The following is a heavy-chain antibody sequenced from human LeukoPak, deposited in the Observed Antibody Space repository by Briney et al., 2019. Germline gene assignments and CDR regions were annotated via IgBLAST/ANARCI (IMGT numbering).Heavy chain of an antibody. CDR2: IYHSGST. CDR1: GGSISDY. V-gene: IGHV4-30-2*01. Sequence: PSETLSLTCTVSGGSISDYWSWIRQPPGKGLEWIGYIYHSGSTYYNPSLKSRVTISVDRSKNQFSLKLSSVTAADTAVYYCAREKIRGLDYWGQGTLVTVSS. CDR3: AREKIRGLDY. D-gene: IGHD3-10*01. J-gene: IGHJ4*02.